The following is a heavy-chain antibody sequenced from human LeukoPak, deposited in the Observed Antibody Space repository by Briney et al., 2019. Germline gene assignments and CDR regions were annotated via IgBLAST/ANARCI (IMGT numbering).Heavy chain of an antibody. J-gene: IGHJ5*02. Sequence: ASVKVSCKASGYTFTGYYMHWLRQAPGQGLEWMGRINPNSGGTNYAQKFQGRVTMTRDTSISTAYMELSRLRSDDTAVYYCARVFRRDSGWYLGTWGQGTLVTVSS. D-gene: IGHD6-19*01. CDR1: GYTFTGYY. V-gene: IGHV1-2*06. CDR2: INPNSGGT. CDR3: ARVFRRDSGWYLGT.